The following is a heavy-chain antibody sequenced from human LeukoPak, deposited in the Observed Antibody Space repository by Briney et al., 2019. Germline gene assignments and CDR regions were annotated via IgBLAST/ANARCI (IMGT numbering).Heavy chain of an antibody. V-gene: IGHV4-4*07. Sequence: SETLSLTCTVSGGSISSYYWSWIRQPAGKGLEWIGRIYTSGSTNYNPSLKSRVTISVDTSKNQFSLKLSSVTAADTAVYYCARSLWIQPQFDYWGQGTLVTVSS. D-gene: IGHD5-18*01. CDR3: ARSLWIQPQFDY. CDR2: IYTSGST. J-gene: IGHJ4*02. CDR1: GGSISSYY.